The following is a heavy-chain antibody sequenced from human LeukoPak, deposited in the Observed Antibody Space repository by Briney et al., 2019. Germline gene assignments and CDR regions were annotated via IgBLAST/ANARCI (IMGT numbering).Heavy chain of an antibody. J-gene: IGHJ4*02. D-gene: IGHD3-22*01. CDR3: ARKYHYDSSGYSTVFD. CDR1: GGSISSSDYY. V-gene: IGHV4-39*07. CDR2: IYYSGST. Sequence: PSETLSLTCAVSGGSISSSDYYWGWIRQPPGKGLEWIGTIYYSGSTYYNPSLKSRDTISGDTSKNQFSLKLSSVTAADTAVYYCARKYHYDSSGYSTVFDWGQGILVTVSS.